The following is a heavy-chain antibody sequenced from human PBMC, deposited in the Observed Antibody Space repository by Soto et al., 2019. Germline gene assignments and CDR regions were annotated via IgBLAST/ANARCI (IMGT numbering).Heavy chain of an antibody. V-gene: IGHV4-4*02. D-gene: IGHD2-2*01. CDR3: ARDPSGYCSSTSCSGYSFDY. CDR1: GGSISSSNW. CDR2: IYHSGST. Sequence: SETLSLTCAVSGGSISSSNWWSWVRQPPGKGLEWIGEIYHSGSTNYNPSLKSRVTISVDKSKNQFSLKLSSVTAADTAVYYCARDPSGYCSSTSCSGYSFDYWGQGTLVTVSS. J-gene: IGHJ4*02.